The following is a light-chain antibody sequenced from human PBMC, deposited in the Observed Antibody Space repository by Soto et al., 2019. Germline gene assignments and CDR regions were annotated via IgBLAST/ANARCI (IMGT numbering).Light chain of an antibody. CDR3: PQYNNWPSWT. CDR2: GAS. J-gene: IGKJ1*01. CDR1: QSVSSN. V-gene: IGKV3-15*01. Sequence: EIVMTQSPATLSVSPGERATLSCRASQSVSSNLAWYQQKPGQAPRLLIYGASTMATGIPARFSGSGSGTEFTLNISSLQSEDFAVYYLPQYNNWPSWTFGQGTKVEIK.